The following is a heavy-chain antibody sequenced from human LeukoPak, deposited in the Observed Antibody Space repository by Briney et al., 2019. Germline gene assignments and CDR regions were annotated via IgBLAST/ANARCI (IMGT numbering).Heavy chain of an antibody. D-gene: IGHD2-15*01. CDR1: GYTFTSYG. CDR2: ISAYNGNT. J-gene: IGHJ4*02. V-gene: IGHV1-18*01. Sequence: ASVKVSCKASGYTFTSYGISWVRQAPGQGLEWMGWISAYNGNTNYAQKLRGRVTTTTDTSTSTAYMELRSLRSDDTAVYYCAREVVVVVAAIGEEYYFDYWGQGTLVTVSS. CDR3: AREVVVVVAAIGEEYYFDY.